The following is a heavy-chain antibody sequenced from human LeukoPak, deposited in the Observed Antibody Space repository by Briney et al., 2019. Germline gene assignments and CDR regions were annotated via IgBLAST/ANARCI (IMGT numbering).Heavy chain of an antibody. J-gene: IGHJ4*02. V-gene: IGHV3-9*01. CDR3: VSGGRAVAEFDY. CDR2: ISWNSGSI. D-gene: IGHD6-19*01. Sequence: KTGGSLRLSCAASGFTFDDYAMHWVRQAPGKGLEWVSGISWNSGSIGYADSVKGRFTISRDNAKNSLYLQMNSLRAEDTAVYYCVSGGRAVAEFDYWGQGTLVTVSS. CDR1: GFTFDDYA.